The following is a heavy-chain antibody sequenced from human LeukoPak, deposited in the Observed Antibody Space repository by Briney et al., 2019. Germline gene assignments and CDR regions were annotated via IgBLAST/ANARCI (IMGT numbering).Heavy chain of an antibody. V-gene: IGHV3-74*01. CDR3: ARDQDDAFDI. CDR2: INSDGRST. CDR1: GFTFSRYW. Sequence: GGSLRLSCVASGFTFSRYWMHWVRQAPGKGLVWVSRINSDGRSTNYADSVKGRFSISRDNAKNSLYLQMNSLRAEDTAVYYCARDQDDAFDIWGQGTMVTVSS. J-gene: IGHJ3*02.